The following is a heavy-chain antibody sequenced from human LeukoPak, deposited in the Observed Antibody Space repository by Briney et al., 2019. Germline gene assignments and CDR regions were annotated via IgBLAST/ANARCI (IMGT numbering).Heavy chain of an antibody. CDR2: ISGSGGST. Sequence: GGSLRLSCAASGFTFSSYAMSWVRQAPGKGLEWVSAISGSGGSTYYADSVKGRFTISRDNSKNTLYLQMNSLRAEDTAVYYCAKARREVVVAATRRDAFDIWGQGTMVTVSS. D-gene: IGHD2-15*01. V-gene: IGHV3-23*01. CDR1: GFTFSSYA. J-gene: IGHJ3*02. CDR3: AKARREVVVAATRRDAFDI.